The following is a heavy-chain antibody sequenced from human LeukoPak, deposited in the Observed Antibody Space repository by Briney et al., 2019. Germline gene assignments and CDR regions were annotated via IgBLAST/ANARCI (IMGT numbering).Heavy chain of an antibody. V-gene: IGHV3-23*01. J-gene: IGHJ5*02. CDR2: ISGSGGST. CDR3: AKMKGYYNWFDP. CDR1: GFTFSSYA. D-gene: IGHD1-1*01. Sequence: PGRSLRLSCAASGFTFSSYAMSWVRQAPGKGLEWVSAISGSGGSTYYADSVKGRFTISRDNSKNTLYLQMNSLRAEDTAVYYCAKMKGYYNWFDPWGQGTLVTVSS.